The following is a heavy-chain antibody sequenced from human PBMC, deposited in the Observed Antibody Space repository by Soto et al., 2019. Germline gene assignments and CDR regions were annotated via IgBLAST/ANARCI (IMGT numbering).Heavy chain of an antibody. Sequence: SETLSLTCSVSGACITSGGSYWTWIRQHPGKGLEWIGNILYSEKNYYNPSLKSRVTTSLGTSKNQFSLKVNSVTAADTAVHYSVRDRGTTLRMDVWGQGTTVTLSS. V-gene: IGHV4-31*03. D-gene: IGHD3-10*01. CDR1: GACITSGGSY. J-gene: IGHJ6*02. CDR3: VRDRGTTLRMDV. CDR2: ILYSEKN.